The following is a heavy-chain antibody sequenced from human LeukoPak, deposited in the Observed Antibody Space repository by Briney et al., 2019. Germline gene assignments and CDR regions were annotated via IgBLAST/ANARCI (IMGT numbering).Heavy chain of an antibody. Sequence: PSETLSLTCNVSGGSISSATYYWGWLRQPPGKGLEWIGSIYYTGTTYYSPSLNSRVTISVHTSKNQLSLELNSVTAADTAVYYCARQQCNGGSCYSRAIWFDPWGQGTLVTVSS. CDR3: ARQQCNGGSCYSRAIWFDP. CDR1: GGSISSATYY. D-gene: IGHD2-15*01. CDR2: IYYTGTT. J-gene: IGHJ5*02. V-gene: IGHV4-39*01.